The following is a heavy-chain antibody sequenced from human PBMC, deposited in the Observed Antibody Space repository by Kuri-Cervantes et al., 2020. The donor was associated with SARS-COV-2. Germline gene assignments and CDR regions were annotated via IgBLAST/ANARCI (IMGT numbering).Heavy chain of an antibody. D-gene: IGHD6-13*01. CDR2: IKQDGSEK. V-gene: IGHV3-7*01. Sequence: GESLKTSFAASGFTFSSYWMSWVRQAPGKGLEWVANIKQDGSEKYYVDSVKGRFTISRDNAKNSLYLQMNSLRAEDTAVYYCARGRRIAAAGRSLKYYYYMDVWGKGTTVTVSS. J-gene: IGHJ6*03. CDR1: GFTFSSYW. CDR3: ARGRRIAAAGRSLKYYYYMDV.